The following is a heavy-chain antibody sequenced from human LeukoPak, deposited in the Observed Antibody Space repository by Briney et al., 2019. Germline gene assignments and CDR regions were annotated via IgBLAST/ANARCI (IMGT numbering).Heavy chain of an antibody. J-gene: IGHJ4*02. V-gene: IGHV1-2*02. Sequence: GASVKVSCKASGYTFTGYYIHWVRQAPGQGLEWMGWINPNSGGTNYAQKLQGRVTMTTDTSTSTAYMELRSLRSDDTAVYYCAPTDTFGGVIVSRWGQGTLVTVSS. CDR1: GYTFTGYY. CDR2: INPNSGGT. D-gene: IGHD3-16*02. CDR3: APTDTFGGVIVSR.